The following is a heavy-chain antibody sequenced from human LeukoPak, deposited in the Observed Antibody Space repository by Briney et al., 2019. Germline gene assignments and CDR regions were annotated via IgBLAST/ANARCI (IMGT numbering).Heavy chain of an antibody. V-gene: IGHV1-46*01. D-gene: IGHD4-23*01. CDR2: INPSGGST. J-gene: IGHJ5*02. Sequence: ASVKVSCTASGYTFTSYYMHWVRQAPGQGLEWMGIINPSGGSTSYAQKFQGRVTMTRDRSTSTDYMELRSLRSEDTAVYYCARDNSVEDTAWWFDPWGQGTLVTVSS. CDR1: GYTFTSYY. CDR3: ARDNSVEDTAWWFDP.